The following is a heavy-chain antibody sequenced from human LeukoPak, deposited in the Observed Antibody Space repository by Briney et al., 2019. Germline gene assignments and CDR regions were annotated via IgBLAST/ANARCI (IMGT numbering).Heavy chain of an antibody. V-gene: IGHV4-34*01. Sequence: SETLSLTCAVYVGSFRGYYWSGMRQPPGKGLVWIGEISHSGSTNYNPSLKSRVTISVDTSKNQFSLKLSSVTAADTAVYYCASNYDILTGPDAFDIWGQGTMLTVSS. J-gene: IGHJ3*02. CDR2: ISHSGST. CDR1: VGSFRGYY. CDR3: ASNYDILTGPDAFDI. D-gene: IGHD3-9*01.